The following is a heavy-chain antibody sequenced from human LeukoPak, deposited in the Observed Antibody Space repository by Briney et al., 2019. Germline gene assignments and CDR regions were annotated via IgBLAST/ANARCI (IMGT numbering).Heavy chain of an antibody. CDR3: ARDEAGYSSGWYDY. D-gene: IGHD6-19*01. V-gene: IGHV3-33*08. CDR1: GFPFSSYW. Sequence: GGSLRLSCAASGFPFSSYWMHWVRQAPGKGLEWVAVIWDDGSNKHYADSVKGRFTISRDNSKNTLYLQMNSLRGEDTAVYYCARDEAGYSSGWYDYWGQGTLVTVSS. CDR2: IWDDGSNK. J-gene: IGHJ4*02.